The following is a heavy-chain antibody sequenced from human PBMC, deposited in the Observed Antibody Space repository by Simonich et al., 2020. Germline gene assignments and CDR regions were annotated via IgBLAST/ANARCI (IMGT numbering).Heavy chain of an antibody. Sequence: QVQLVQSGAEVKKPGASVKVSCKASGYTFTGYYMHWVRQAPGQGLEGMGRVNPNSGGTNYAQKFQGRVTMTRETSISTAYMELGRLRSDDTAVYYCARSHIAAAGTGYFQHWGQGTLVTVSS. J-gene: IGHJ1*01. CDR3: ARSHIAAAGTGYFQH. CDR2: VNPNSGGT. V-gene: IGHV1-2*02. CDR1: GYTFTGYY. D-gene: IGHD6-13*01.